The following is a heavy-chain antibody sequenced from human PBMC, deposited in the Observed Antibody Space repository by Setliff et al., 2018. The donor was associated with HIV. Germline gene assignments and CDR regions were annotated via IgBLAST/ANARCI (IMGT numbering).Heavy chain of an antibody. J-gene: IGHJ5*02. Sequence: SETLSLTCTVSGGSIRSSIYYWGWVRQPPGKGLEWTGSIYYSGSTYYNPSLQSRLTISVDTSRNQFSLKLNSVTAADTAVYYCARGEQLVDNWFDPW. D-gene: IGHD6-13*01. CDR1: GGSIRSSIYY. CDR3: ARGEQLVDNWFDP. V-gene: IGHV4-39*07. CDR2: IYYSGST.